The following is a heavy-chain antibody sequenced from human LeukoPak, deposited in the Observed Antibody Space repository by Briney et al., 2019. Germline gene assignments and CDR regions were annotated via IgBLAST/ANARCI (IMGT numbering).Heavy chain of an antibody. CDR1: GFTFSSYG. CDR2: IWFDGSNK. CDR3: AKDISGGYYYGMDV. J-gene: IGHJ6*02. D-gene: IGHD3-10*01. Sequence: PGKSLRLSCVASGFTFSSYGMHWVRQAPGKGLEWVAVIWFDGSNKYYADSVKGRFTISRDNAKNSLYLQMNSLRAEDTALYYCAKDISGGYYYGMDVWGQGTTVTVSS. V-gene: IGHV3-33*03.